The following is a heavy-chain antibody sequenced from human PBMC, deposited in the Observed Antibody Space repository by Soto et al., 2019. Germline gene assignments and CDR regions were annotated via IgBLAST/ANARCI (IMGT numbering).Heavy chain of an antibody. CDR3: ARWGTTGGLDV. CDR1: GFTFRSYV. CDR2: TSYDGSNN. D-gene: IGHD3-16*01. J-gene: IGHJ4*02. V-gene: IGHV3-33*05. Sequence: QVQLVESGGGVVQPGTSLRLSCVGSGFTFRSYVIHWVRQAPGKGLDWVALTSYDGSNNFYGDSVKGRFTISRDNSRNTVELQMDSLRLEDRALYYCARWGTTGGLDVWGQGTLVSVSS.